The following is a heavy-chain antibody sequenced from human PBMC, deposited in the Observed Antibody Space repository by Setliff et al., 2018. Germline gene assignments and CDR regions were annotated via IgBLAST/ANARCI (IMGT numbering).Heavy chain of an antibody. CDR2: MNPNSGNT. J-gene: IGHJ4*02. V-gene: IGHV1-8*02. D-gene: IGHD5-18*01. CDR3: ARRVGSVGIQLPDY. Sequence: ASVKVSCKASGYTFTSYDINWVRQATGQGLEWMGWMNPNSGNTGYAQKFQGRVTMTRNTSISTAYMELSSLRSQDTAVYYCARRVGSVGIQLPDYWGQGTLVTVSS. CDR1: GYTFTSYD.